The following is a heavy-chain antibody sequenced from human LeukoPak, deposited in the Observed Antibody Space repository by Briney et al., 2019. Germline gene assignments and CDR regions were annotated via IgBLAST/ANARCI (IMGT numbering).Heavy chain of an antibody. Sequence: SVKVSCKASGGTFSSYAISWVRQAPGQGLEWMGGIIPIFGTANYAQKFQGRVTITADESTSTAYMELSSLRSEDTAVYYCARETMYYYDSRGSFDYWGQGTLVTVSS. CDR3: ARETMYYYDSRGSFDY. V-gene: IGHV1-69*13. J-gene: IGHJ4*02. CDR2: IIPIFGTA. CDR1: GGTFSSYA. D-gene: IGHD3-22*01.